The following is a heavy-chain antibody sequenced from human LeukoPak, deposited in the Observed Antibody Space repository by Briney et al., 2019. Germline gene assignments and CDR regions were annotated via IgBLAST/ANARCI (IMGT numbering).Heavy chain of an antibody. J-gene: IGHJ4*02. CDR3: AREYSSSWSDY. Sequence: PGRSLRLSCAASGFTFSTYGMHWVRQAPGKGLEWVALIWYDGINKYYADSVKGRFTISRDNAKNSLYLQMSSLRVEDTAVYYCAREYSSSWSDYWGQGTLVTVSS. CDR2: IWYDGINK. D-gene: IGHD6-13*01. CDR1: GFTFSTYG. V-gene: IGHV3-33*01.